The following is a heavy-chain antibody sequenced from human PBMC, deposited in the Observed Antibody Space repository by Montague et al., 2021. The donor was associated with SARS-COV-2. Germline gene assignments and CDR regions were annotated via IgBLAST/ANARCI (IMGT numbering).Heavy chain of an antibody. Sequence: SETLSLTCTVSGGSISSRSYYWTWLRQPPGKGLDWIGYIYYSGSTNYNPTLKTRVTISIATSKYQFSLKLVSVTAADSAVYYCARDAGDWFDPWGQGTLVTVSS. CDR2: IYYSGST. CDR3: ARDAGDWFDP. V-gene: IGHV4-61*01. D-gene: IGHD3-10*01. J-gene: IGHJ5*02. CDR1: GGSISSRSYY.